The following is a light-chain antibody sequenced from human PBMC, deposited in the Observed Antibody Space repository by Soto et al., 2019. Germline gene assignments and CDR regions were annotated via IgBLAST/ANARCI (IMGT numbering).Light chain of an antibody. CDR1: QSVSSN. CDR2: GAS. CDR3: QQYNNWPTIT. Sequence: EIVMTQSPATLSVSPGERATLSCRASQSVSSNLAWYQQKPGQAPRLLIYGASTRATGIPDRFSGSGSGTEFTLTISRLQSEDFAVYYCQQYNNWPTITFGQGTRLEIK. J-gene: IGKJ5*01. V-gene: IGKV3-15*01.